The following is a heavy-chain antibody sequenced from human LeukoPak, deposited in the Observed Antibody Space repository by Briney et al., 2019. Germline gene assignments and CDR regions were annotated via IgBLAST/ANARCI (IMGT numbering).Heavy chain of an antibody. CDR1: GFTFSSYG. CDR3: AKDLSLYGNYYYYGMDV. J-gene: IGHJ6*04. D-gene: IGHD2-2*02. Sequence: QSGGSLRLSCAASGFTFSSYGMHWVRQAPGKGLEWVAVISYDGSNKYYADSVKGRFTISRDNSKNTLYLQMNSLRAEDTAVYYCAKDLSLYGNYYYYGMDVWGKGTTVTVSS. CDR2: ISYDGSNK. V-gene: IGHV3-30*18.